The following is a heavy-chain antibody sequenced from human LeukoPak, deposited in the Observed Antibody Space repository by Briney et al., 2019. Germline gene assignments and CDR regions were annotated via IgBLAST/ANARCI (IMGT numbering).Heavy chain of an antibody. J-gene: IGHJ4*02. D-gene: IGHD6-13*01. CDR1: GGTFSSYA. V-gene: IGHV1-69*05. CDR2: IIPIFGTA. Sequence: ASVKVSCKASGGTFSSYAISWLRQAPGQGLEWMGRIIPIFGTANYAQKFQGRVTITTDESTSTAYMELSSLRSEDTAVYYCARGQDWAAAGTGYYFDYWGQETLVTVSS. CDR3: ARGQDWAAAGTGYYFDY.